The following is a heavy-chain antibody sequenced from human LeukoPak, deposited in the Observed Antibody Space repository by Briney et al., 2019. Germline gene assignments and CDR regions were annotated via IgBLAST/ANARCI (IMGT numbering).Heavy chain of an antibody. V-gene: IGHV4-59*08. CDR2: IYYSGST. Sequence: TSETLSLTCAVYGGSFSGYYWSWIRQPPGKGLEWIGYIYYSGSTNYNPSLKSRVTISVDTSKNQFSLKLSSVTAADTAVYYCARASYSSGWYYFDYWGQGTLVTVSS. CDR1: GGSFSGYY. J-gene: IGHJ4*02. CDR3: ARASYSSGWYYFDY. D-gene: IGHD6-19*01.